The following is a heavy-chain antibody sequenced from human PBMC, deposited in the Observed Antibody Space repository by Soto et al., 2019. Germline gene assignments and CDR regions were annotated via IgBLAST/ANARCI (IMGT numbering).Heavy chain of an antibody. CDR1: GFTFRSYA. CDR3: IKDDVIGLFGEVIPDFDY. D-gene: IGHD3-3*01. CDR2: ISSNGNST. J-gene: IGHJ4*02. V-gene: IGHV3-64D*08. Sequence: GGSLRLSCSASGFTFRSYAMHWVRQAPGKGLEYVSAISSNGNSTYYADSVKGRFTVSRDNSKNTLYLQMSSLRAEDTAVYYCIKDDVIGLFGEVIPDFDYWGQGTLVTVSS.